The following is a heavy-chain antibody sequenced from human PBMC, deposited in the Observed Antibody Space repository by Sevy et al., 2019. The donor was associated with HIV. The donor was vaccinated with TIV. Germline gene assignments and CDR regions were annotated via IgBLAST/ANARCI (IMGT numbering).Heavy chain of an antibody. CDR1: GYTLTELS. J-gene: IGHJ4*02. CDR2: FDPEDGET. Sequence: ASVKVSCKVSGYTLTELSMHWVRQAPGKGLEWMGGFDPEDGETIYAQKFQGRVTMTEDTSTDTAYMELSSLRSEDTDVYYCATRYYYGSGSYSFDYWGQGTLVTVSS. CDR3: ATRYYYGSGSYSFDY. V-gene: IGHV1-24*01. D-gene: IGHD3-10*01.